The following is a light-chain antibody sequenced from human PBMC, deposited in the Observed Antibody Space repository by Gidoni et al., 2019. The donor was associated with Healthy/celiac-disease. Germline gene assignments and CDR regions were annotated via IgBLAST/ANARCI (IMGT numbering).Light chain of an antibody. J-gene: IGLJ1*01. CDR1: RSDVGGYNY. CDR3: SSYTSSSTYV. CDR2: DVS. V-gene: IGLV2-14*01. Sequence: SALPPPASVSGSPGPSLTISCTGTRSDVGGYNYVSWYQQHPGKAPKRMIYDVSNRPSGVSNRFSGSKSGNTASLTISGLQAEDEADYYCSSYTSSSTYVFGTGTKVTVL.